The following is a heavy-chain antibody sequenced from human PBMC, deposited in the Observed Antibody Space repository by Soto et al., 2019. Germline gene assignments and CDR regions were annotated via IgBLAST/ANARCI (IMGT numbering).Heavy chain of an antibody. Sequence: GESLKISCKGSGYTFTDYWIGWVRQLPGKGLEWMGIIYPGDSDTRYSPSFQGHVTITVDKSTSTAYLQWNTLKASDTAMYYCARHISTFRYYYYAMGVWGQGTTVTVSS. V-gene: IGHV5-51*01. J-gene: IGHJ6*02. CDR3: ARHISTFRYYYYAMGV. CDR1: GYTFTDYW. CDR2: IYPGDSDT. D-gene: IGHD2-2*01.